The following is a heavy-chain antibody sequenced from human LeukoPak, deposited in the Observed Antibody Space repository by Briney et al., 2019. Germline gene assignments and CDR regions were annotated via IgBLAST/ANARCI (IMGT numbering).Heavy chain of an antibody. CDR3: ARSYVDTAMARGDAFDI. CDR1: GGSISSSY. V-gene: IGHV4-4*07. Sequence: SETLSLTCTVSGGSISSSYWSWIRQPAGKGLEWIGRMYSSGSTNYNPSLKSRVTISVDTSKNQFSLKLSSVTAADTAVYYCARSYVDTAMARGDAFDIWGQGTMVTVSS. J-gene: IGHJ3*02. CDR2: MYSSGST. D-gene: IGHD5-18*01.